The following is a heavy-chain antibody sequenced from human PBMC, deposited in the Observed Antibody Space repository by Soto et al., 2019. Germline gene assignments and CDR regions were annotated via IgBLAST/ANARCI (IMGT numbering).Heavy chain of an antibody. CDR2: INHSGST. CDR1: GGSFSGYY. CDR3: ARAAGLDIVVVPAAMPYYYYMDL. V-gene: IGHV4-34*01. Sequence: SETLSLTCAVYGGSFSGYYWSWIRQPPGKGLEWIGEINHSGSTNYNPSLKSRVTISVDTSKNQFSLKLSSVTAADTAVYYCARAAGLDIVVVPAAMPYYYYMDLWGKGTKVTVSS. D-gene: IGHD2-2*01. J-gene: IGHJ6*03.